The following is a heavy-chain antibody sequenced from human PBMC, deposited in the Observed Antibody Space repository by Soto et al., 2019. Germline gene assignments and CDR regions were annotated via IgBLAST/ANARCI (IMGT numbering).Heavy chain of an antibody. CDR3: ASSPQITYSYYDGMDV. CDR1: GGSFSGYY. CDR2: SNHSGST. D-gene: IGHD1-20*01. J-gene: IGHJ6*02. V-gene: IGHV4-34*01. Sequence: QVQLQQWGAGLLKPSETLSLTCAVYGGSFSGYYWSWIRQPPGKGLEWIGESNHSGSTKYNPSIKKRVTISVDTSKNQFTLKLSSVTAADTAVYCCASSPQITYSYYDGMDVWGQGTTVTVSS.